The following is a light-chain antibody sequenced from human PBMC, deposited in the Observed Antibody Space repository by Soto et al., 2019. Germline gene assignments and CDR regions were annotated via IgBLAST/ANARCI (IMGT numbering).Light chain of an antibody. CDR2: DAS. J-gene: IGKJ1*01. Sequence: EIVLTQSPATLSLSPGERATLSCRASQSVSSYLAWYQQKPGQAPRLLIYDASNRVTGIPARFSGSGSGTDFTLTISSLEPEDFAVYYCQQRSNWPRTFGHGTKVDIK. CDR1: QSVSSY. CDR3: QQRSNWPRT. V-gene: IGKV3-11*01.